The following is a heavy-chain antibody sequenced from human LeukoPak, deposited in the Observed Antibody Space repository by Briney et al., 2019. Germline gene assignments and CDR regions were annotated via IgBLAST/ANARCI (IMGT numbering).Heavy chain of an antibody. CDR1: GGSINFYY. CDR3: VRDFIAAASGAFDI. D-gene: IGHD6-13*01. V-gene: IGHV4-4*07. CDR2: IYSTGST. Sequence: PSETLSLTCTVSGGSINFYYWSWIRQPAGKGLEWIGRIYSTGSTNYSPSLKSRVTMSVDKSKNQFALKLNSVTAADTAVYYCVRDFIAAASGAFDIWGQGTTVTVSS. J-gene: IGHJ3*02.